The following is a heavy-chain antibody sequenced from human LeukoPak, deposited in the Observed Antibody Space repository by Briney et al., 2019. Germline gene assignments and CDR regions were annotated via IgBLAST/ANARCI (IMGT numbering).Heavy chain of an antibody. Sequence: GASVKVSCKASGGTFSSYVISWVRQAPGQGLEWMGWISTYNGNTNDAQKFLDRVILTRDISSTTAYLELRSLRPDDTAVYFCVRGAPYCDKSACSSPGHHWGQGTLVTVSS. D-gene: IGHD2-21*01. CDR2: ISTYNGNT. V-gene: IGHV1-18*01. CDR3: VRGAPYCDKSACSSPGHH. CDR1: GGTFSSYV. J-gene: IGHJ4*02.